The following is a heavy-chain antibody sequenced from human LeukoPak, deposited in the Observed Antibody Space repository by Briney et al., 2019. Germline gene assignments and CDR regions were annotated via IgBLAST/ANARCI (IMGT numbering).Heavy chain of an antibody. V-gene: IGHV3-11*05. CDR3: ARVHDSSAYYSLFDY. Sequence: GGSLRLSCAVSGFTFSDYYMSWIRQAPGKGLEWVSYISSSSSYTNYADSVKGRFTISRDNAKNSLYLQMNSLRAEDTALYYCARVHDSSAYYSLFDYWGQGTLVTVSS. D-gene: IGHD3-22*01. CDR1: GFTFSDYY. CDR2: ISSSSSYT. J-gene: IGHJ4*02.